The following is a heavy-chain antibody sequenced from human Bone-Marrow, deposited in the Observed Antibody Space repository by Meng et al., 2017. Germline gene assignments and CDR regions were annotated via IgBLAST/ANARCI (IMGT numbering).Heavy chain of an antibody. J-gene: IGHJ3*02. CDR2: INGDGSET. V-gene: IGHV3-7*01. CDR3: VRDPEHGNYDI. CDR1: GFNFRSFW. D-gene: IGHD1-14*01. Sequence: EVQLVESGGGLVQPGGSLRLSCAASGFNFRSFWMNWVRQTPGKELELVANINGDGSETYYVGSVQGRFTVSRDNAKNSLYLQMSGLTAEDTAVYYCVRDPEHGNYDIWGQGTMVTVSS.